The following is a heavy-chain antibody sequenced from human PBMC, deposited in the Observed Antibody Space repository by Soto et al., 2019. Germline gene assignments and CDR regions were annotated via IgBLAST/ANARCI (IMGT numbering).Heavy chain of an antibody. Sequence: PGWCLRLSCAAWRFTFSTYAMNWVRQAPGKGLEWVALMSSDGTNGHYADSVRGRFTVSRDNSRNTLFLQMNNLRTDETAVYYCASCGYISGWYCYFDFWGLGTLVTGSS. CDR3: ASCGYISGWYCYFDF. V-gene: IGHV3-30-3*01. CDR1: RFTFSTYA. D-gene: IGHD6-19*01. CDR2: MSSDGTNG. J-gene: IGHJ4*02.